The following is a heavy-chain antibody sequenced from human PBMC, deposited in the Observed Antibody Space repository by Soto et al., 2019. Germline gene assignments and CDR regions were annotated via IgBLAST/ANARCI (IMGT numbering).Heavy chain of an antibody. CDR1: GFTFSTFW. CDR2: INSDGSST. J-gene: IGHJ4*02. Sequence: EVQLVEPGGGLVQPGGSLRLSCEASGFTFSTFWMHWVRQAPGKGLVWVSRINSDGSSTNYADSVKGRVTISRDNAKNTLYLQLNSLRPEDTAVYYCARDFEYWGQGTLVTVSS. V-gene: IGHV3-74*01. CDR3: ARDFEY.